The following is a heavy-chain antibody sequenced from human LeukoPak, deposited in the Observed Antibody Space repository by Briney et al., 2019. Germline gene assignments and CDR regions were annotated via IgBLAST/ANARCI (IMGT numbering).Heavy chain of an antibody. Sequence: SETLPLTCAVYGGSFSGYYWSWIRQPPGKGLERIGEINHSGSTNYNPSLKSRVTISVDTSKNQFSLKLSSVTAADTAVYYCARAAPRLEWLSRPLDPWGQGTLVTVSS. CDR1: GGSFSGYY. CDR3: ARAAPRLEWLSRPLDP. V-gene: IGHV4-34*01. J-gene: IGHJ5*02. CDR2: INHSGST. D-gene: IGHD3-3*01.